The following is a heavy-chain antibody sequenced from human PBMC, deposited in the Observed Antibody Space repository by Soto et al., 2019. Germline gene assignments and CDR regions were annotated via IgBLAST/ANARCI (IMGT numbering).Heavy chain of an antibody. Sequence: VGSLRLSCSASGFTFSSCAMHWVSQAPGKGLEYVSAINYNGGNTYYADSVKGRFTISRDNSKDTLYLQMSSLRPEDTAVYYCVKLAVTTRVNYDSWGQGTLVTVSS. J-gene: IGHJ4*02. V-gene: IGHV3-64D*06. D-gene: IGHD4-17*01. CDR3: VKLAVTTRVNYDS. CDR1: GFTFSSCA. CDR2: INYNGGNT.